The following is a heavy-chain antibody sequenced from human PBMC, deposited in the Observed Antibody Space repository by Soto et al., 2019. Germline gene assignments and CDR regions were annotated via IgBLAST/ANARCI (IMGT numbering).Heavy chain of an antibody. CDR3: ARPDFGDYWYFDL. V-gene: IGHV1-69*08. D-gene: IGHD4-17*01. Sequence: QDQLVQSGAEVKKPGSSVKVSCKAFGGPFSSHTFSWVRQAPGQGLEWMGRIIPALGTTTYAQKFQGRVTITADESVTTGYMELNSLRTEDTAVYYCARPDFGDYWYFDLCGRGTLVTVSS. J-gene: IGHJ2*01. CDR1: GGPFSSHT. CDR2: IIPALGTT.